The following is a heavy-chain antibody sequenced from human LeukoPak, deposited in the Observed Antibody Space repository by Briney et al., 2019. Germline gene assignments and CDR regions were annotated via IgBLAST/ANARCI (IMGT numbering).Heavy chain of an antibody. CDR1: GYTFTSYY. CDR2: INTNTGNP. Sequence: ASVKVSCKASGYTFTSYYMHWVRQAPGQGLEWMGWINTNTGNPTYAQGFTGRFVFSLDTSVSTAYLQISSLKAEDTAVYYCARTQQQLPLNYYYMDVWGKGTTVTVSS. J-gene: IGHJ6*03. CDR3: ARTQQQLPLNYYYMDV. V-gene: IGHV7-4-1*02. D-gene: IGHD6-13*01.